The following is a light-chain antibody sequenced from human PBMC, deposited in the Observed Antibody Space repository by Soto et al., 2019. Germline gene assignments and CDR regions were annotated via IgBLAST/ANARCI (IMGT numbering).Light chain of an antibody. CDR3: AAWDDILNGYV. CDR2: VDS. Sequence: VLTQPPSASGTPGQRVTISCSGSSPNIGANTVSWYQQLPGTAPKLLIYVDSQRPSGVPDRFSGSRSGTSASLAISGLRSEDEADYYCAAWDDILNGYVLGTGTKVTVL. V-gene: IGLV1-44*01. CDR1: SPNIGANT. J-gene: IGLJ1*01.